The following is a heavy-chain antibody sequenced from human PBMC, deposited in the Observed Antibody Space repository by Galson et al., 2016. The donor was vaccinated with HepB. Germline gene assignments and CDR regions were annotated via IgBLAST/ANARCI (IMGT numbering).Heavy chain of an antibody. CDR3: ARLGTCGRDCYSFDY. V-gene: IGHV4-59*01. D-gene: IGHD2-21*02. CDR2: IHSSGAV. CDR1: GDSISSYF. Sequence: SETLSLTCTVSGDSISSYFWSWVRQPPGIGLEYIGFIHSSGAVNSSPSLRGRITMSVDTSKSRLSLELTSVTPADTAVYYCARLGTCGRDCYSFDYWGQGVLVTVSS. J-gene: IGHJ4*02.